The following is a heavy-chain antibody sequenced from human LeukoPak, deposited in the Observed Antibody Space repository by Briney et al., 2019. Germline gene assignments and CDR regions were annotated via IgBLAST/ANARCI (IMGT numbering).Heavy chain of an antibody. CDR1: GFTFSSYE. CDR3: ARDLGQYYDTSDNWFDP. J-gene: IGHJ5*02. D-gene: IGHD3-22*01. CDR2: ISSSGSTI. Sequence: GGSLRLSCAASGFTFSSYEMNRVRQAPGKGLEWVSYISSSGSTIYYADSVKGRFTISRDNAKNTLNLQLNSLRAEDTAVYYCARDLGQYYDTSDNWFDPWGQGTLVTVSS. V-gene: IGHV3-48*03.